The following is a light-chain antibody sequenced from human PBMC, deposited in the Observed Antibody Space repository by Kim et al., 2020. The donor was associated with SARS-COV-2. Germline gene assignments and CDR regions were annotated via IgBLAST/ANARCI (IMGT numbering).Light chain of an antibody. CDR3: GESHTIGGKDGYV. Sequence: TRTLSSERRTYAVEWYRQRPGRSPQYIMKVKSLGTHVKGDGPPDRFVGSSSGAARYLTVSNVQCDDEADYDCGESHTIGGKDGYVFGTGTKVTVL. CDR2: VKSLGTH. V-gene: IGLV4-3*01. CDR1: SERRTYA. J-gene: IGLJ1*01.